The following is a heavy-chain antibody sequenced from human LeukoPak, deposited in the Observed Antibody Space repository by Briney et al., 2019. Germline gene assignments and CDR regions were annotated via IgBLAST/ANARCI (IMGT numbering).Heavy chain of an antibody. D-gene: IGHD4-17*01. J-gene: IGHJ4*02. Sequence: PGRSLRVSCAASGFTFSTYAMHWVRQAPGKGLEWVAVIWSDSTNKYYADSVRGRFTISRDNSKNTLYLQMSSLRVEDTAMYYCARDRLTTVTTFHFDYWGQGTLVTVSS. V-gene: IGHV3-33*01. CDR1: GFTFSTYA. CDR3: ARDRLTTVTTFHFDY. CDR2: IWSDSTNK.